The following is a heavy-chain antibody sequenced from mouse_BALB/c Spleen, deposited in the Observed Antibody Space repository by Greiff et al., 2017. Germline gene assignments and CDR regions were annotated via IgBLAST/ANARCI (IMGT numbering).Heavy chain of an antibody. D-gene: IGHD2-14*01. Sequence: QVQLQQSGAELVRPGASVKLSCKASGYTFTSYWINWVKQRPGQGLEWIGNIYPSDSYTNYNQKFKDKATLTVDKSSSTAYMQLSSPTSEDSAVYYCTRHYRYDRFDYWGQGTTLTVSS. CDR2: IYPSDSYT. J-gene: IGHJ2*01. CDR3: TRHYRYDRFDY. CDR1: GYTFTSYW. V-gene: IGHV1-69*02.